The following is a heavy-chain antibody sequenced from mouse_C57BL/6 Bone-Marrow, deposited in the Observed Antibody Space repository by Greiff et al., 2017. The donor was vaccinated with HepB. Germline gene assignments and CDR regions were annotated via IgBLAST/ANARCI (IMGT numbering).Heavy chain of an antibody. D-gene: IGHD2-2*01. Sequence: EVQRVESGGGLVQPGGSLKLSCAASGFTFSDYYMYWVRQTPEKRLEWVAYISNGGGSTYYPDTVKGRFTISRDNAKNTLYLQMSRLKSEDTAMYYCASPIYYGYDGFAYWGQGTLVTVSA. CDR1: GFTFSDYY. J-gene: IGHJ3*01. CDR3: ASPIYYGYDGFAY. CDR2: ISNGGGST. V-gene: IGHV5-12*01.